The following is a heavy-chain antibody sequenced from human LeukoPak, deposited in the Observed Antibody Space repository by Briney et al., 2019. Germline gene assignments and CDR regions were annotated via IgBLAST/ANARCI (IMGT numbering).Heavy chain of an antibody. CDR1: HYTFTNYW. D-gene: IGHD3-3*01. Sequence: GESLKISCNGSHYTFTNYWIGWVRQVPGRGLEWMGIIYPIDSDTKYSPSFQGQVTISADRSINTAYLQWSSLQASDTGIYYCAGRRISLFGFFLGSGTFDLWGQGTLVTVSS. V-gene: IGHV5-51*01. CDR2: IYPIDSDT. J-gene: IGHJ3*01. CDR3: AGRRISLFGFFLGSGTFDL.